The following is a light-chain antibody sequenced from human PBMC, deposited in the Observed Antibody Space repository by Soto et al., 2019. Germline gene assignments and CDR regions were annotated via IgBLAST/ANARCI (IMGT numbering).Light chain of an antibody. CDR2: GAS. J-gene: IGKJ2*01. CDR1: QNVSNN. CDR3: QQYNNWPPVT. Sequence: EIVMTQSPATLSVSPGERATLSCRASQNVSNNLAWYQQKPGQAPRLLIFGASTRATGVPARFSGSGSGTEFTLTISSLQSEDFAVYYCQQYNNWPPVTFGQGTKLEIK. V-gene: IGKV3-15*01.